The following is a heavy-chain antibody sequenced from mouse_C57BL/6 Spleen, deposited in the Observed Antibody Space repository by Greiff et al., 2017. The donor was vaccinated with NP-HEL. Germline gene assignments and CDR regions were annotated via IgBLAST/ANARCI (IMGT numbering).Heavy chain of an antibody. CDR3: ARYKEDYYGSRGDAMDY. V-gene: IGHV7-3*01. CDR2: IRNKANGYTT. D-gene: IGHD1-1*01. Sequence: EVKVVESGGGLVQPGGSLSLSCAASGFTFTDYYMSWVRQPPGKALEWLGFIRNKANGYTTEYSASVKGRFTISRDNSQSILYLQMNALRAEDSATYYCARYKEDYYGSRGDAMDYWGQGTSVTVSS. CDR1: GFTFTDYY. J-gene: IGHJ4*01.